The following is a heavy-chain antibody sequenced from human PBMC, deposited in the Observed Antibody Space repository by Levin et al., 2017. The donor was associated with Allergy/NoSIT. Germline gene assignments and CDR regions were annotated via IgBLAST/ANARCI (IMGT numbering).Heavy chain of an antibody. Sequence: LSLTCVASGFSFSSHGFHWVRQAPGKGLESVTLIWYDGSIKNYADSVKGRFTISRDDSRNTLYLQMDSLRAEDTAVYYCARDISRGSLDYWGQGTLVTVSP. J-gene: IGHJ4*02. CDR2: IWYDGSIK. D-gene: IGHD3-10*01. V-gene: IGHV3-33*01. CDR1: GFSFSSHG. CDR3: ARDISRGSLDY.